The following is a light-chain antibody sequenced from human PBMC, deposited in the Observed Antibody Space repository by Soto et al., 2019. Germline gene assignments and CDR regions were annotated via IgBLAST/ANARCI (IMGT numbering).Light chain of an antibody. J-gene: IGKJ5*01. CDR3: QQRSNWPSIT. Sequence: EIVLTQSPGTLSLSPGERATLSCRASQSVSSSYLAWYQQKPGQAPRLLIYGASSRATGIPDRFSGSGSGTDFTLTISRLQPEDFATYYCQQRSNWPSITFGQGTRLEIK. CDR2: GAS. V-gene: IGKV3D-20*02. CDR1: QSVSSSY.